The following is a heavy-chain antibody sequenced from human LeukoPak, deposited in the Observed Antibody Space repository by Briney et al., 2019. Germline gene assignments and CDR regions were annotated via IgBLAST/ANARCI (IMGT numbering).Heavy chain of an antibody. V-gene: IGHV4-31*03. Sequence: KPSQTLSLTCTVSGGSISSGGYYWSWIRQHPGKGLEWIGYIYYSGSTYYNPSLKSRVTISVDTSKNQFSLKLSSVTAADTAVYYCARGGRITIFEGFRWFDPWGQGTLVTVSS. CDR1: GGSISSGGYY. D-gene: IGHD3-3*01. CDR3: ARGGRITIFEGFRWFDP. CDR2: IYYSGST. J-gene: IGHJ5*02.